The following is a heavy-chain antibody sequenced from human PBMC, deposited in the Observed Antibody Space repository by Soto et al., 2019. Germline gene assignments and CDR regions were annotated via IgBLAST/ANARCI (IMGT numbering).Heavy chain of an antibody. CDR3: ARDGGGLLWFCVVVGSRAYYYGMGV. J-gene: IGHJ6*02. CDR1: GLTFSSYA. D-gene: IGHD3-10*01. V-gene: IGHV3-30-3*01. CDR2: ISYDGSNK. Sequence: QVQLVESGGGVVQPGRSLRLSCASSGLTFSSYAMHGFRQAPGKGLERVAAISYDGSNKYDADSGKGRFTISRDNSKNQRYLQMNSLRAEDTAVYYCARDGGGLLWFCVVVGSRAYYYGMGVWGQGPTVTVSS.